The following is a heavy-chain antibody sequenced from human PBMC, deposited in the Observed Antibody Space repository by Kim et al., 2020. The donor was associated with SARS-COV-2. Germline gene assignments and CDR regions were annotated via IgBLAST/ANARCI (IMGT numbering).Heavy chain of an antibody. CDR3: AKDLRAYSGYDVFDY. V-gene: IGHV3-23*01. D-gene: IGHD5-12*01. Sequence: SGKGRFTISRDNSKNTLYLQMNSLRAEDTAVYYCAKDLRAYSGYDVFDYWGQGTLVTVSS. J-gene: IGHJ4*02.